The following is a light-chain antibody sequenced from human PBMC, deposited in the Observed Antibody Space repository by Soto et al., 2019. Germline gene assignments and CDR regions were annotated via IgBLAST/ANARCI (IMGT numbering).Light chain of an antibody. J-gene: IGKJ1*01. CDR1: QRINGN. Sequence: DSQMLLPPSPLSASVGARVTITSRASQRINGNLKWYQRKLGKAPKLLIYAASTLQSGVPSRFSGSGSGTDFTLTISSLQPEDCATYYSQQSHSTPLLFGQGTKA. V-gene: IGKV1-39*01. CDR3: QQSHSTPLL. CDR2: AAS.